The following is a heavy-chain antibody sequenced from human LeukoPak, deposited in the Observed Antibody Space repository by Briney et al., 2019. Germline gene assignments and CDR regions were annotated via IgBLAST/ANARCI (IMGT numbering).Heavy chain of an antibody. CDR2: IKSKTDDGTT. V-gene: IGHV3-15*01. CDR1: GFTFSNAW. Sequence: GGSLRLSCAASGFTFSNAWMSWVRQAPGKGLEWVGRIKSKTDDGTTDYAAPVKGRFTISRDDSKNTLFMQMNSLEPEDTAVYYCAKNAAAAGVNWFDPWGQGTLVTVSS. CDR3: AKNAAAAGVNWFDP. J-gene: IGHJ5*02. D-gene: IGHD6-13*01.